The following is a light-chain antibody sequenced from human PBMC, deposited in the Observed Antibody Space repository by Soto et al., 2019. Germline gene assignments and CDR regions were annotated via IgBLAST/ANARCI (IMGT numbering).Light chain of an antibody. CDR1: QSISSW. CDR2: DAS. V-gene: IGKV1-5*01. Sequence: DIQITQSPSTRSASVGDRVTITCRASQSISSWLAWYQQKPGKAPKLLIYDASSLESGVPSRFSGSGSGTEFTLTISSLQPDDFATYYCQQYNSYLWTFGQGTKVDIK. CDR3: QQYNSYLWT. J-gene: IGKJ1*01.